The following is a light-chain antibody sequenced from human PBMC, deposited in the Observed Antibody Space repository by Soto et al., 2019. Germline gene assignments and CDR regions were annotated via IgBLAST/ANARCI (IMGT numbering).Light chain of an antibody. J-gene: IGKJ5*01. CDR1: QVVGGDT. CDR3: QQYHWAPDT. CDR2: GAS. Sequence: ETVMTQSPATLSVSPGERATLSCRASQVVGGDTLAWFQQRPGQAPRLVIYGASNRAAGIPDRFSGSGSGTDFTLTVSRLEPEDFAMYYCQQYHWAPDTFGQGTRLEIK. V-gene: IGKV3-20*01.